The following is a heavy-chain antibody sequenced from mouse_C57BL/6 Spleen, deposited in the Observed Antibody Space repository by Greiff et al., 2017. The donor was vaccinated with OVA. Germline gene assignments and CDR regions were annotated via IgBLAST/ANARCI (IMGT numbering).Heavy chain of an antibody. Sequence: QVQLQQPGAELVRPGSSVKLSCKASGYTFTSYWMHWVKQRPIQGLEWIGNIDPSDSETHYNQKFKDKATLTVDKSSSTAYMQLSSLTSEDAAGYYCARSSDYGSSYGAMDYWGQGTSVTVAS. CDR3: ARSSDYGSSYGAMDY. J-gene: IGHJ4*01. CDR2: IDPSDSET. CDR1: GYTFTSYW. V-gene: IGHV1-52*01. D-gene: IGHD1-1*01.